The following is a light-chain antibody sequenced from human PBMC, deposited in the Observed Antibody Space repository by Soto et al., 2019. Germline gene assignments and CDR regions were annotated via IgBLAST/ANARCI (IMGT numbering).Light chain of an antibody. CDR3: MQALQTIT. V-gene: IGKV2-28*01. Sequence: EIVMTQSPLSLPVTPGEPASISCRSSQILLHSNGYNYLDWYLQKPGQSPQLLIYLGSNRASGVPDRFSGSGSGTDFTLKISRVEAEDVGVYYCMQALQTITFGQGTRLEI. J-gene: IGKJ5*01. CDR1: QILLHSNGYNY. CDR2: LGS.